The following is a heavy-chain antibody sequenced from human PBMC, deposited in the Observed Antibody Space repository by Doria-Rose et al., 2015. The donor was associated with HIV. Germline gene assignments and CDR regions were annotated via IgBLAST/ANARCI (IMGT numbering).Heavy chain of an antibody. D-gene: IGHD3-10*01. V-gene: IGHV3-21*01. CDR2: SSSTSAYI. Sequence: VQLVQSGGGLVRPGGSLRLSCATSGFTFSSHRINWVRQAPGKGPERVSSSSSTSAYISYADSVRGRFTISRDNARNSLYLQMDSLRAEDTAIYYCATGVTLDYWGQGTLVTVSS. CDR3: ATGVTLDY. J-gene: IGHJ4*02. CDR1: GFTFSSHR.